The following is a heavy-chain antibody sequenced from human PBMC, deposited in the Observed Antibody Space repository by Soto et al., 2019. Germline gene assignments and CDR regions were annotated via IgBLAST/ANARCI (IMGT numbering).Heavy chain of an antibody. D-gene: IGHD4-17*01. CDR2: ISYDGSNK. Sequence: QVQLVESGGGVVQPGRSLRLSCAASGFTFSSYGMHWVRQAPGKGLEWVAVISYDGSNKYYADSVKGRFTISRDNSKNTLYLQMNSLRAEDTDVYYCAKVARRRTTVTTIDYWGQGTLVTVSS. CDR1: GFTFSSYG. CDR3: AKVARRRTTVTTIDY. J-gene: IGHJ4*02. V-gene: IGHV3-30*18.